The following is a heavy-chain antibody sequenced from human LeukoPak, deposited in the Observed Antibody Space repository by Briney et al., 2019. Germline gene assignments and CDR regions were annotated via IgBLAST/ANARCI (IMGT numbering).Heavy chain of an antibody. CDR2: INPNSGGT. Sequence: ASVKVSCKASGYTFTGYYMHWVRQAPGQGLEWMGWINPNSGGTNYAQKFQGRVTMTRDTSISTAYMELSRLRSDDTAVYYRARTRKMIQLWEPTPADSGYWGQGTLVTVSS. J-gene: IGHJ4*02. CDR1: GYTFTGYY. V-gene: IGHV1-2*02. CDR3: ARTRKMIQLWEPTPADSGY. D-gene: IGHD5-18*01.